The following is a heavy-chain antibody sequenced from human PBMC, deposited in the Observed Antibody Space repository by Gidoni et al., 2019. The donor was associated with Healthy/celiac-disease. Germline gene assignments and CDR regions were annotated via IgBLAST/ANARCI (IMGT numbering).Heavy chain of an antibody. D-gene: IGHD3-22*01. V-gene: IGHV1-69*01. Sequence: QVQLVQSGAEVKKPGSSVKVSCKASGGTFSSYAISWVRQAPGQGLEWMGGIIPISGTANYAQKFQGRVTITADESTSTAYMELSSLRSEDTAVYYCARDLRARWYYDSSGYYRYFDYWGQGTLVTVSS. CDR3: ARDLRARWYYDSSGYYRYFDY. CDR2: IIPISGTA. CDR1: GGTFSSYA. J-gene: IGHJ4*02.